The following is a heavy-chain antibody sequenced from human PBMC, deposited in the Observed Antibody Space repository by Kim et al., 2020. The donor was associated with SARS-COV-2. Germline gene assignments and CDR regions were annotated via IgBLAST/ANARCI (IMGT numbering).Heavy chain of an antibody. CDR2: IGADGDT. J-gene: IGHJ6*02. CDR3: VRDLGGSNYYYVIDV. V-gene: IGHV3-13*01. D-gene: IGHD1-26*01. CDR1: GFTFSSHD. Sequence: GGSLRLSCAASGFTFSSHDMHWVRQATGKGLEWVSGIGADGDTYYLGSVRGRFTISRENAKNSLYLQMNSLTGGDTAVYYCVRDLGGSNYYYVIDVWGQG.